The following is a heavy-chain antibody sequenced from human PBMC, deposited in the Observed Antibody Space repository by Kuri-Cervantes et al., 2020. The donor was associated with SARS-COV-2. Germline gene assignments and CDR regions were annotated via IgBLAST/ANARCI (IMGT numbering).Heavy chain of an antibody. D-gene: IGHD3-16*01. J-gene: IGHJ4*02. V-gene: IGHV3-48*03. CDR1: GFTFSSYE. Sequence: GGSLRLSCAASGFTFSSYEMNWVRQAPGKGLEWVSYISSSGSTIYYADSVKGRFTISRDNAKNSLYLQMNSLRAEDTAVYYCAPRGEGSGFDYLGQGTLVTVSS. CDR3: APRGEGSGFDY. CDR2: ISSSGSTI.